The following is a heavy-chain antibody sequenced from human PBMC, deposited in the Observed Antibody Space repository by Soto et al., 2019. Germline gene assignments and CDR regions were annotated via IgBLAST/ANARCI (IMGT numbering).Heavy chain of an antibody. Sequence: QVQLVESGGGVVQPGRSLRLSCAASGFTFSSYGMHWVRQAPGKGLEWVAVISYDGSNKYYADSVKGRFTISRDNSKNTLYLQMNSLRAEDTAVYYCAKDAEEPFGVVRYYYMDVWGKGTTVTVSS. J-gene: IGHJ6*03. CDR2: ISYDGSNK. V-gene: IGHV3-30*18. CDR3: AKDAEEPFGVVRYYYMDV. D-gene: IGHD3-3*01. CDR1: GFTFSSYG.